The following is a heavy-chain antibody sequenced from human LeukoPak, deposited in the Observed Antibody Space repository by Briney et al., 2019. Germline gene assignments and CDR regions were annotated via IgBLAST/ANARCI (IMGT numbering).Heavy chain of an antibody. Sequence: PSETLSLTCTVSGGSISSGVYYWSWIRQPPGKGLEWIGYIYYSGSTYYNPSLKSRVTISVDTSKNQFSLKLSSVTAADTAVYYCARKRSENPYYDFWSGYSYYFDYWGQGTLVTVSS. CDR3: ARKRSENPYYDFWSGYSYYFDY. V-gene: IGHV4-30-4*01. CDR2: IYYSGST. D-gene: IGHD3-3*01. J-gene: IGHJ4*02. CDR1: GGSISSGVYY.